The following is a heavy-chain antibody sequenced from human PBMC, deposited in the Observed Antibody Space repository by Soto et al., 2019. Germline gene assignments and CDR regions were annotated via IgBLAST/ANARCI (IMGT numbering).Heavy chain of an antibody. D-gene: IGHD6-6*01. CDR3: ARDRSKGIAARPFAVRYYYYGMDV. CDR2: ISYDGSNK. Sequence: QPWGSLRLSCSASVFTCSSYAMHWFRQAPGKGLEWVAVISYDGSNKYYADSVKGRFTISRDNSKNTLYLQMNSLRAEDTAVYYCARDRSKGIAARPFAVRYYYYGMDVWGQGTTVTVSS. J-gene: IGHJ6*02. CDR1: VFTCSSYA. V-gene: IGHV3-30-3*01.